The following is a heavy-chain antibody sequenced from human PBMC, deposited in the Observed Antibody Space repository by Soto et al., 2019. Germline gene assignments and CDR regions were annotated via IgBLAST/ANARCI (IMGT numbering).Heavy chain of an antibody. Sequence: EVQLVESGGGLVKPGGSLRLSCTASGFTFSTYGMNWVRQAPGKGLEWVSSISSTSSFIYYADSMKGRFTVSRDNAENSLYLQMNSLRADDTAVYYCAREGQQPGEMDVWCQGTTVTVSS. J-gene: IGHJ6*02. V-gene: IGHV3-21*01. CDR3: AREGQQPGEMDV. CDR1: GFTFSTYG. D-gene: IGHD6-13*01. CDR2: ISSTSSFI.